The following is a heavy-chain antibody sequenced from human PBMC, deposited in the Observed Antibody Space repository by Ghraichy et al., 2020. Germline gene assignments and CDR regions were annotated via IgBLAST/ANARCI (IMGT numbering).Heavy chain of an antibody. CDR1: GFTFSSYG. J-gene: IGHJ4*02. D-gene: IGHD3-10*01. CDR3: AKIPQGEFPDY. Sequence: GGSLRLSCAASGFTFSSYGMHWVRQAPGKGLEWVAVISYDGSNKYYADSVKGRFTISRDNSKNTLYLQMNSLRAEDTAVYYCAKIPQGEFPDYWGQGTLVTVSS. CDR2: ISYDGSNK. V-gene: IGHV3-30*18.